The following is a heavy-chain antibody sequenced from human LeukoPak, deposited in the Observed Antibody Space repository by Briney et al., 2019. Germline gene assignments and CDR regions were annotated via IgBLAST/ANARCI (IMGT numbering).Heavy chain of an antibody. V-gene: IGHV3-7*05. Sequence: GRSLRLSCAASGFTFSSYGLHWVRQAPGKGLEWVANIKQDGSDKFYVGSVKGRFTISRDNSKNSLYLLMNSLRADDTAVYYCAGATYCTSTTCSSYYYYYGLDVWGQGTTVTVSS. CDR2: IKQDGSDK. J-gene: IGHJ6*02. D-gene: IGHD2-2*01. CDR1: GFTFSSYG. CDR3: AGATYCTSTTCSSYYYYYGLDV.